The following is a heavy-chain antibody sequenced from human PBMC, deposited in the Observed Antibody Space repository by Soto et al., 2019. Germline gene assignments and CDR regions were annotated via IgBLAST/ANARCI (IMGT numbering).Heavy chain of an antibody. CDR2: IHAGNGNT. Sequence: QVRLVQSGAEVKKPGASVKLSCNASGYTFSIYDMHWVRQAHGQRLEWMGWIHAGNGNTKYSPKFKDRVSITRDAGATTDYMELSSLTSEDTAVYFCARDLAEIYEMMTRSTTSTYYWGQGTLVTVSS. V-gene: IGHV1-3*01. D-gene: IGHD3-3*01. J-gene: IGHJ4*02. CDR3: ARDLAEIYEMMTRSTTSTYY. CDR1: GYTFSIYD.